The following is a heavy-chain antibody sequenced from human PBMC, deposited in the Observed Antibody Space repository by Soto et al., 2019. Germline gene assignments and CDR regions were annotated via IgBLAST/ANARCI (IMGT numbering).Heavy chain of an antibody. CDR1: GFTFTNYA. CDR2: ISGSGSST. V-gene: IGHV3-23*01. CDR3: AKTYSSGWFQDH. Sequence: VGSLRLSCAASGFTFTNYAMSWVRQAPGKGLEWVSGISGSGSSTYYADSVKGRFTISRDNSKNTLYLQMNSLRVEDTALYYCAKTYSSGWFQDHWGQGTLVTVSS. J-gene: IGHJ4*02. D-gene: IGHD6-19*01.